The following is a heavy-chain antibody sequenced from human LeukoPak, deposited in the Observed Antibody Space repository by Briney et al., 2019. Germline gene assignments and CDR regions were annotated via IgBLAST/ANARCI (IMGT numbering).Heavy chain of an antibody. D-gene: IGHD3-10*01. Sequence: TSVKVSCKASGYTFTGYYMYWVRQAPGQGLEWMGIINPSGGSTSYAQKFQGRATMTRDTSTSTVYMELSSLRSEDTAVYYCARDSGMVRGTVDYWGQGTLVTVSS. V-gene: IGHV1-46*01. CDR2: INPSGGST. CDR3: ARDSGMVRGTVDY. J-gene: IGHJ4*02. CDR1: GYTFTGYY.